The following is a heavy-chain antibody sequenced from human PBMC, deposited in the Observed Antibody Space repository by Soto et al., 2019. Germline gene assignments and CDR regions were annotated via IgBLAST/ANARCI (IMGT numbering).Heavy chain of an antibody. CDR1: GYTFTSYG. Sequence: QVQLVQSGAEVKKPGASVKVSCKASGYTFTSYGISWVRQAPGQGLEWMGWISAYNGNTNYAQKLQGRVTMTTDTXTXXAYMELRSLRSDDTAVYYCARDGAKRSGALVELACWGQGTLVTVSS. D-gene: IGHD6-19*01. CDR2: ISAYNGNT. V-gene: IGHV1-18*01. CDR3: ARDGAKRSGALVELAC. J-gene: IGHJ4*02.